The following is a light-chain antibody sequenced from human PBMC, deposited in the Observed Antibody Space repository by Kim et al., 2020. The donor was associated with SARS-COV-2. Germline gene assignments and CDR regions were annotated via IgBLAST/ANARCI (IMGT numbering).Light chain of an antibody. CDR2: NDD. J-gene: IGLJ2*01. Sequence: QSVLTQPPSVSGAPGQRVTISCSGSSSNIGNNYVNWYQQLPGKAPKLLIYNDDLLPSGVSDRFSGYKSGTSASLAISGLQSEDEADYYCAAWDDRLNGLVFGGGTQLTVL. V-gene: IGLV1-36*01. CDR1: SSNIGNNY. CDR3: AAWDDRLNGLV.